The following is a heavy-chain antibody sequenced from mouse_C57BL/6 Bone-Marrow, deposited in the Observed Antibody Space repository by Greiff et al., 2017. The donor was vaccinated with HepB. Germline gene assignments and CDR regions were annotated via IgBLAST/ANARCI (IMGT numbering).Heavy chain of an antibody. CDR1: GFTFSSYA. D-gene: IGHD2-4*01. V-gene: IGHV5-9-1*02. J-gene: IGHJ2*01. CDR3: TRGHYDYPYYFDY. CDR2: ISSGGDYI. Sequence: DVHLVESGEGLVKPGGSLKLSCAASGFTFSSYAMSWVRQTPEKRLEWVAYISSGGDYIYYADTLKGRFTISRDNARNTLYLQMSSLKSEDTAMYYCTRGHYDYPYYFDYWGQVTTLPVSS.